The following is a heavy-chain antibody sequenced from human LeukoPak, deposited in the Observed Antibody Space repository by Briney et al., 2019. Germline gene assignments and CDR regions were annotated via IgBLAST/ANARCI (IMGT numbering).Heavy chain of an antibody. Sequence: PGGSLRLSCAASGFTFSSYSMNWVRQAPGKGLEWVSYISSSSSTIYYADSVKGRFTISRDNAKNSLYLQMNSLRAEDTAVYYCASIKTYYYGSGSSYVDYWGQGTLVTVSS. J-gene: IGHJ4*02. CDR1: GFTFSSYS. CDR2: ISSSSSTI. V-gene: IGHV3-48*01. CDR3: ASIKTYYYGSGSSYVDY. D-gene: IGHD3-10*01.